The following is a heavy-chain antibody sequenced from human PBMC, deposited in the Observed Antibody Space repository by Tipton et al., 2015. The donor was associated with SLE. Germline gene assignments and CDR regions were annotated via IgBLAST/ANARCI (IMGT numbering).Heavy chain of an antibody. D-gene: IGHD2-21*01. CDR3: ARSLRGELFFAFDF. CDR2: IYWNDDK. CDR1: GFSLTTTAVG. V-gene: IGHV2-5*01. Sequence: LVKPTQTLTLTCSFSGFSLTTTAVGVGWIRQPPGKALEWLSVIYWNDDKRYSPSLKSKLNIAKDTSENQVVLSMANVDPVDTGTYYCARSLRGELFFAFDFWGQGAMVTVSS. J-gene: IGHJ4*02.